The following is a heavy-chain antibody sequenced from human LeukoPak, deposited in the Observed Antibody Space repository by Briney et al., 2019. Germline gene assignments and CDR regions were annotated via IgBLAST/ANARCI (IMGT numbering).Heavy chain of an antibody. J-gene: IGHJ4*02. V-gene: IGHV3-48*01. CDR2: ISSSGTTI. CDR1: GFTFSSYS. D-gene: IGHD4-11*01. Sequence: PGGSLRLSCAASGFTFSSYSMSWVRQAPGKGLEWVSYISSSGTTIYYADSMKGRFTISRDNAKNSLYLQMNSLRAEDTAVYYCARDSPYSNPTGDYWGQGTLVTVSS. CDR3: ARDSPYSNPTGDY.